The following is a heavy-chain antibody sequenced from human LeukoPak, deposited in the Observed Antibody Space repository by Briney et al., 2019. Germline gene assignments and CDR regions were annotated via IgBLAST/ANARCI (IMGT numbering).Heavy chain of an antibody. Sequence: GASVKVSCKASGYTFTSYDINWVRQATGQGLEWMGWRNPNSGNTGYAQKFQARVTMTRNPSISTAYMELISLRSEDTAVYYCARGRMTPRSNWFDPWGQGTLVTVSS. CDR1: GYTFTSYD. V-gene: IGHV1-8*01. CDR2: RNPNSGNT. CDR3: ARGRMTPRSNWFDP. J-gene: IGHJ5*02. D-gene: IGHD2-8*01.